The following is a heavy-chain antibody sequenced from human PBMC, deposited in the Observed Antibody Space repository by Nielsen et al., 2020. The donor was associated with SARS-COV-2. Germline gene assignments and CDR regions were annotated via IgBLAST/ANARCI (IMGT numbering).Heavy chain of an antibody. CDR3: ARDRSITSRHYSYFYFMDV. V-gene: IGHV1-3*01. CDR1: GGTLSSYA. Sequence: ASVKVYCKASGGTLSSYAFSWVRRAPGRGLEWMGWINPDNGDTKYSQNFQGRVTVTRDTSASTAYMELSSLRSEDTAVYYCARDRSITSRHYSYFYFMDVWGQGTTVTVSS. D-gene: IGHD2-2*01. CDR2: INPDNGDT. J-gene: IGHJ6*02.